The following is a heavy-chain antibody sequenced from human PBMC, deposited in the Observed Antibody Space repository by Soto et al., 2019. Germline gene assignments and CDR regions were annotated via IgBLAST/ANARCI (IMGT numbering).Heavy chain of an antibody. CDR1: GFTFSSYW. V-gene: IGHV3-74*01. CDR3: ARADTYYDFWSGPRYYFDH. D-gene: IGHD3-3*01. J-gene: IGHJ4*02. CDR2: INSDGSST. Sequence: GGSLRLSCAASGFTFSSYWMHWVRQAPGKGLVWVSRINSDGSSTSYADSVKGRFTISRDNAKNTLYLQMNSLRAEDTAVYYCARADTYYDFWSGPRYYFDHWGQGTLVTVSS.